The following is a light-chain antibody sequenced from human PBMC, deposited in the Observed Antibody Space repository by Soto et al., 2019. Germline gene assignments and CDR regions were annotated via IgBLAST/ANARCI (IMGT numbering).Light chain of an antibody. CDR1: RGDVGSYNL. J-gene: IGLJ1*01. CDR3: CSYGGSML. CDR2: EVT. Sequence: QSALTQPASVSGSPGQSITISCTGTRGDVGSYNLVSWYQQHPDKAPKLLIFEVTNRPSGVSDRFSGSKSGNTASLTLSGLQTEDEADYYCCSYGGSMLFGTGTKVTVL. V-gene: IGLV2-23*02.